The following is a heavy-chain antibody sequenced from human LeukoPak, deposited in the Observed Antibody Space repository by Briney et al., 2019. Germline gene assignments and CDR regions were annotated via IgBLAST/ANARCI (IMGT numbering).Heavy chain of an antibody. Sequence: SETLSLTCTVSGGSISSSYWSWIRQPPGKGLEWIGYIYQTESTNYNPSLKSRVTIAVDTSKNQFSLKLTSVTAADTAMYYCARALFRFDSSSRSLHWCFDLWGRGTLVTVSS. V-gene: IGHV4-59*01. CDR1: GGSISSSY. CDR2: IYQTEST. J-gene: IGHJ2*01. D-gene: IGHD3-22*01. CDR3: ARALFRFDSSSRSLHWCFDL.